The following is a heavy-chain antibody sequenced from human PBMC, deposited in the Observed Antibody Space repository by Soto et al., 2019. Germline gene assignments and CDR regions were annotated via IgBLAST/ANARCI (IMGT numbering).Heavy chain of an antibody. V-gene: IGHV4-30-2*01. Sequence: QLQLQESGSGLVKPSQTLSLTCAVSGGSISSGGYSWSRIRQPAGMGLEWIGYIYHSGSTYYNPSLKSRVTISVDRSKNQFSLKLSSVTAADTAVYYCARGPFGSGYYYYGMDVWGQGTTVTVSS. CDR2: IYHSGST. CDR3: ARGPFGSGYYYYGMDV. J-gene: IGHJ6*02. D-gene: IGHD3-10*01. CDR1: GGSISSGGYS.